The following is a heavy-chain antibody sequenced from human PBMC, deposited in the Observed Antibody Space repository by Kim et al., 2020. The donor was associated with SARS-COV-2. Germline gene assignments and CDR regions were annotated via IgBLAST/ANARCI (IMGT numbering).Heavy chain of an antibody. CDR2: INHSGST. J-gene: IGHJ6*03. V-gene: IGHV4-34*01. Sequence: SETLSLTCAVYGGSFSGYYWSWIRQPPGKGLEWIGEINHSGSTNYNPSLKSRVTLSVDTSKNQFSLKLSSVTAADTAVYYCARVFTPRQSSGSYYKANYYYMDVWGKGTTVTVSS. CDR3: ARVFTPRQSSGSYYKANYYYMDV. D-gene: IGHD3-10*01. CDR1: GGSFSGYY.